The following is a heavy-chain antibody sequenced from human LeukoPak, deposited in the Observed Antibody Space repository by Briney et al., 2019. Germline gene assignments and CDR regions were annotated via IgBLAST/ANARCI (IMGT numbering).Heavy chain of an antibody. J-gene: IGHJ3*02. V-gene: IGHV3-48*03. CDR1: GFTFSSYE. CDR2: ISSSGSTI. Sequence: GGSLRLSCAASGFTFSSYEMNWVRQAPGKGLEWVSYISSSGSTIYYADSVKGRFTISRDNAKNSLYLQMNSLRAEDTAVYYCARDVVVDAFDIWGQRTMVTVSS. D-gene: IGHD2-15*01. CDR3: ARDVVVDAFDI.